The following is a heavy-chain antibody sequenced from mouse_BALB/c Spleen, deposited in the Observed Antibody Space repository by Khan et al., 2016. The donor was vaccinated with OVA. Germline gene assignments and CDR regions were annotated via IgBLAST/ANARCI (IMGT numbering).Heavy chain of an antibody. V-gene: IGHV2-6-4*01. CDR1: GFSLSRYN. J-gene: IGHJ4*01. CDR3: ARAYYRYDGYYAMDY. CDR2: IWGGGGT. Sequence: VXLKESGPGLVAPSQSLSITCTVSGFSLSRYNIHWVRQPPGKGLEWLGMIWGGGGTDYNSTLKSRLSISTDNSKSQLFLKMNSLQTDDTAMYYCARAYYRYDGYYAMDYWGQGTSVTVSS. D-gene: IGHD2-14*01.